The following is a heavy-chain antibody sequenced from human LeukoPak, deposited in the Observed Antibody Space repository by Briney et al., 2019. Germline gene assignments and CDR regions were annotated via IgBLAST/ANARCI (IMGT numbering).Heavy chain of an antibody. CDR1: GGSISSGGYS. D-gene: IGHD1-14*01. V-gene: IGHV4-30-2*01. Sequence: PSETLSLTCAVSGGSISSGGYSWSWIRQPPGKGLEWIGYIYHSGSTCYNPSLKSRVTISVDRSKNQFSLKLSSVTAADTAVYYCARDRTSEGYFDLWGRGTLVTVSS. J-gene: IGHJ2*01. CDR2: IYHSGST. CDR3: ARDRTSEGYFDL.